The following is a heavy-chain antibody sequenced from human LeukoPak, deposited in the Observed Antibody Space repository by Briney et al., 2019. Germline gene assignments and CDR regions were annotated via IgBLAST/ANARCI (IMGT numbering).Heavy chain of an antibody. J-gene: IGHJ4*02. Sequence: SVKVSCKASGGTFSSYNISWVRQDPGQGLEWMGRIIPILGIANYAQKFLGRVTITADKSTSTAYKELSSLRSEDTAVYYCARVESSSSDIDYWGQGTLVSVSS. V-gene: IGHV1-69*02. CDR1: GGTFSSYN. CDR3: ARVESSSSDIDY. CDR2: IIPILGIA. D-gene: IGHD6-6*01.